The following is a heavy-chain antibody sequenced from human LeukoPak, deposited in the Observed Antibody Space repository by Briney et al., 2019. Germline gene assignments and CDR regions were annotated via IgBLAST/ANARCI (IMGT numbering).Heavy chain of an antibody. CDR3: ARATGYSSGWYGY. CDR2: INHSGST. Sequence: SGTLSLTCAVYGGSFSGYYWSWIRQPPGKGLEWIGEINHSGSTNYNPSLKSRVTISVDTSKNQFSLKLSSVTAADTAVYYCARATGYSSGWYGYWGQGTLVTVSS. CDR1: GGSFSGYY. V-gene: IGHV4-34*01. J-gene: IGHJ4*02. D-gene: IGHD6-19*01.